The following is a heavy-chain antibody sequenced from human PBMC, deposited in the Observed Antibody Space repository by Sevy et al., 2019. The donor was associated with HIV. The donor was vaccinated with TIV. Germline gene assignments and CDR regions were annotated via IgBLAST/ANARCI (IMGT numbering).Heavy chain of an antibody. J-gene: IGHJ4*02. V-gene: IGHV1-2*02. CDR3: ARTVHISDFYFDY. CDR1: GYTFTGYY. Sequence: ASVKVSCKASGYTFTGYYMHWVRQAPGQGLEWMGWINPNSGGTNYAQKFQGRVTMTRDTSISTAYMELSRLRSDDTSVYYCARTVHISDFYFDYWGQGTLVTVSS. CDR2: INPNSGGT. D-gene: IGHD2-21*01.